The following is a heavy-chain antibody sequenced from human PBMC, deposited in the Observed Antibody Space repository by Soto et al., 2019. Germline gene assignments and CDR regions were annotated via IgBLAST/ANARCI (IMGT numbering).Heavy chain of an antibody. CDR1: GFTFSSYA. Sequence: GGSLRLSCAASGFTFSSYAMSWVRQAPGKGLEWVSAISGSGGSKYYADSVKGRFTISRDNSKNTLYLQMNSLRAEDTAVYSCAKCQAYQLQHYYYYYYMDVWGKGTTVTVSS. D-gene: IGHD2-2*01. CDR3: AKCQAYQLQHYYYYYYMDV. V-gene: IGHV3-23*01. J-gene: IGHJ6*03. CDR2: ISGSGGSK.